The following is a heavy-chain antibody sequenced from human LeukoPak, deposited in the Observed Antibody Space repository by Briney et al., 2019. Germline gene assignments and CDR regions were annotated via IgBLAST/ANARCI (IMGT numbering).Heavy chain of an antibody. J-gene: IGHJ5*02. V-gene: IGHV3-23*01. CDR2: ISGSGGSR. CDR3: AIAAAGPNWFDP. D-gene: IGHD6-13*01. CDR1: GFTFSSYA. Sequence: PGGSLRLSCAASGFTFSSYAMSWVRQAPGKGLEWVSVISGSGGSRYYADSVKGRFNISRENFKNTLYLQMNNLRAEDTAVYYCAIAAAGPNWFDPWGQGTLVTVSS.